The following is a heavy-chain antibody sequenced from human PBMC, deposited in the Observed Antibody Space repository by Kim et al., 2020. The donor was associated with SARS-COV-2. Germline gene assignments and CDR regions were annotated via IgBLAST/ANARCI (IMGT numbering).Heavy chain of an antibody. CDR2: T. V-gene: IGHV4-31*02. CDR3: ARGRVTTRFDY. D-gene: IGHD4-17*01. Sequence: TSYHPYLQSRVTISVDTSKNQCSLRLSSGTAADTAVYYWARGRVTTRFDYWGQGTLVTVSS. J-gene: IGHJ4*02.